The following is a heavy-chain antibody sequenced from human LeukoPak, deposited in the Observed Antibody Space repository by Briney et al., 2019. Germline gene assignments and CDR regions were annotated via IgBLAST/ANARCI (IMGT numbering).Heavy chain of an antibody. D-gene: IGHD3-22*01. CDR3: ARARGSGYIRGFDY. V-gene: IGHV1-8*03. J-gene: IGHJ4*02. CDR1: GYTFTGYY. Sequence: ASVKVSCKASGYTFTGYYMHWVRQAPGQGLEWMGWINPNSGNTGYAQKFQGRVTITRNTSISTAYMELSSLRSEDTAVYYCARARGSGYIRGFDYWGQGTLVTVSS. CDR2: INPNSGNT.